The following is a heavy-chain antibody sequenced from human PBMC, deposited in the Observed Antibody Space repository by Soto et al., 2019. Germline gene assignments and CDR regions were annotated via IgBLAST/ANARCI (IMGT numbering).Heavy chain of an antibody. D-gene: IGHD6-6*01. CDR3: ARPRIAARFGMDV. CDR1: GFTVSSNY. CDR2: IYSGGST. Sequence: GGSLRLSCAASGFTVSSNYMSWVRQAPGKGLEWVSAIYSGGSTYYADSVKGRFTISRDNSKNTLYLQMNSLRAEDTAVYYCARPRIAARFGMDVWGQGTTVTVSS. J-gene: IGHJ6*02. V-gene: IGHV3-53*01.